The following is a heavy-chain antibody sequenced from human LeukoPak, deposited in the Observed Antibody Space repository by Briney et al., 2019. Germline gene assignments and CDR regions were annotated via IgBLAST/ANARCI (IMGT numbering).Heavy chain of an antibody. J-gene: IGHJ3*02. Sequence: PGGSLRLSCAASGFTFSSYAMSWVRQAPGKGLEWVSAISGSGGSTYYADSVKGRFTISRDNSKNTLYLQMNSLRAEDTAVYYCAKDQRFLEWLLYVGANTRNDAFDIWGQGTMVTVSS. CDR1: GFTFSSYA. D-gene: IGHD3-3*01. V-gene: IGHV3-23*01. CDR3: AKDQRFLEWLLYVGANTRNDAFDI. CDR2: ISGSGGST.